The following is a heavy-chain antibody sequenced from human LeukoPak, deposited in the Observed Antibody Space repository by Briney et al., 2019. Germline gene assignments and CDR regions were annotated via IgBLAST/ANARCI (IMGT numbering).Heavy chain of an antibody. V-gene: IGHV1-18*01. J-gene: IGHJ6*03. Sequence: ASVKVSCKASGYTFISYAISWVRQAPGQGLEWMGWTSAYKGNTNYAQKVQGRVTLTTDTSTSTAYMELRSLRSDDTAVYYCARGPGGRSGYHPLEDYYYYYYMDVWGKGTTVTVSS. D-gene: IGHD3-22*01. CDR1: GYTFISYA. CDR3: ARGPGGRSGYHPLEDYYYYYYMDV. CDR2: TSAYKGNT.